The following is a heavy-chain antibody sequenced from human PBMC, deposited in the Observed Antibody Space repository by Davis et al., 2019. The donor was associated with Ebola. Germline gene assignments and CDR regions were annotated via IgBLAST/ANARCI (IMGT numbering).Heavy chain of an antibody. D-gene: IGHD1-26*01. CDR3: AKVPAGSLHFDY. V-gene: IGHV3-21*04. CDR1: GFTFSSYT. Sequence: GESLKISCAASGFTFSSYTMNWVRQAPGKGLEWVSSISSSSSYIYYADSVKGRFTISRDNAKNSLYLQMNSLRAEDTAVYYCAKVPAGSLHFDYWGQGTLVTVSS. J-gene: IGHJ4*02. CDR2: ISSSSSYI.